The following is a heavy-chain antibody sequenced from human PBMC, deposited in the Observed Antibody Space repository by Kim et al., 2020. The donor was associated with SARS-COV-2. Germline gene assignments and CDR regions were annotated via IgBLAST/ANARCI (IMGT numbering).Heavy chain of an antibody. V-gene: IGHV3-30*18. D-gene: IGHD3-22*01. CDR2: ISYDGSNK. J-gene: IGHJ4*02. Sequence: GGSLRLSCAASGFSFTIYGMHWVRQAPGKGLEWVAVISYDGSNKYYADSVKGRFTIARDNSKNTLYLQMNSLRAEDTAVYYCAKGGGSGYFDSSGYAFDHWGQGTLVTVSS. CDR1: GFSFTIYG. CDR3: AKGGGSGYFDSSGYAFDH.